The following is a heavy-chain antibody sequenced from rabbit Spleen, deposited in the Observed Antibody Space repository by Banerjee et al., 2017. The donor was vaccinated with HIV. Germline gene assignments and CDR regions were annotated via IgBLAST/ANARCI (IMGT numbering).Heavy chain of an antibody. CDR1: GFDFSNYG. D-gene: IGHD1-1*01. CDR3: ARVGYASSSGYYDL. CDR2: IDPVFGST. Sequence: QEHLVESGGGLVQPGVSLKLSCKASGFDFSNYGVSWVRQAPGKGLEWIGYIDPVFGSTYYASWVSGRFTISSHNAQNTLYLQLNSLTAADTATYFCARVGYASSSGYYDLWGPGTLVTVS. V-gene: IGHV1S47*01. J-gene: IGHJ4*01.